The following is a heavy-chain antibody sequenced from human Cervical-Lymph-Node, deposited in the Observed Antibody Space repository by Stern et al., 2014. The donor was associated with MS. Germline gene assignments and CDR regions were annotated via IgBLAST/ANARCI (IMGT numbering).Heavy chain of an antibody. J-gene: IGHJ3*02. Sequence: VQLFESVAEVKKPGSSVKVACKAAGYTFPSYGICWVRQAPGQGLEFMGWISAYNGNTNYAQKLQGRVTMTTDTSTSTAYMELRSLRSDDTAVYYCARGLLGSENAFDIWGQGTMVTVSS. CDR2: ISAYNGNT. V-gene: IGHV1-18*01. D-gene: IGHD2-15*01. CDR3: ARGLLGSENAFDI. CDR1: GYTFPSYG.